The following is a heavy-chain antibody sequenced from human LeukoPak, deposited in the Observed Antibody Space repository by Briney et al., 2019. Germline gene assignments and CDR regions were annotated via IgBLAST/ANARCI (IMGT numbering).Heavy chain of an antibody. CDR1: EFTFSTYA. CDR3: ARGAVAGRPGDFDI. Sequence: GGSLRLSCAASEFTFSTYAMHWVRQAPGKGLEWVAVISYDGNSKYYPDSVKGRFTVSRDNSKNTLFMEMNSLRTEDTAVYYCARGAVAGRPGDFDIWGQGTMVTVSS. D-gene: IGHD6-19*01. V-gene: IGHV3-30-3*01. CDR2: ISYDGNSK. J-gene: IGHJ3*02.